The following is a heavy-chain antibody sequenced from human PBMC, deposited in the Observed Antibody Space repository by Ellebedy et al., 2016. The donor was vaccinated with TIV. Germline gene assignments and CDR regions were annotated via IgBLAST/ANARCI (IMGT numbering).Heavy chain of an antibody. CDR1: EGSLSRSA. Sequence: SVKVSCKGSEGSLSRSAISWVRQAPGQGLEWMGGIHPTFGPTTYARRFQGRVLITSNESTSTAYMELSSLTSADTAVYYCAQAPLFAEIKLLGMDVWGQGTSVTVSS. V-gene: IGHV1-69*13. CDR2: IHPTFGPT. D-gene: IGHD4-23*01. CDR3: AQAPLFAEIKLLGMDV. J-gene: IGHJ6*02.